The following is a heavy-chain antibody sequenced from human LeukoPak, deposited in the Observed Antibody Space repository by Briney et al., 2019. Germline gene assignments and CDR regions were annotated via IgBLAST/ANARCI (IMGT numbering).Heavy chain of an antibody. Sequence: ASVKVPCKASGYTFTGYYMHWVRQAPGQGLEWMGWINPNSGGTNYAQKFQGRVTMTRDTSISTAYMELSRLRSDDTAVYYCARSIAARGANDYWGQGTLVTVSS. CDR3: ARSIAARGANDY. V-gene: IGHV1-2*02. CDR2: INPNSGGT. J-gene: IGHJ4*02. D-gene: IGHD6-6*01. CDR1: GYTFTGYY.